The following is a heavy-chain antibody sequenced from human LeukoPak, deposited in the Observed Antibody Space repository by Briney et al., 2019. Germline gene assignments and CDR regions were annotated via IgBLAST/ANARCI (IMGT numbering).Heavy chain of an antibody. D-gene: IGHD6-6*01. CDR1: GFTFDDYG. CDR3: VRKFSYSSSAYNPHYFDS. CDR2: INWNGGST. J-gene: IGHJ4*02. V-gene: IGHV3-20*04. Sequence: GGSLRLSCAASGFTFDDYGMSWVRQAPGKGLEGVSGINWNGGSTGYADSVRGRFTISRDNDKNSLFLQMNSLRAEDTALYYCVRKFSYSSSAYNPHYFDSWGQGILVTVSS.